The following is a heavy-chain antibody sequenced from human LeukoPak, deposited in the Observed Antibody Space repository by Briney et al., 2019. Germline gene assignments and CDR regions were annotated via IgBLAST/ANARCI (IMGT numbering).Heavy chain of an antibody. CDR2: IKKDGSEK. V-gene: IGHV3-7*01. CDR3: ARHLSGVTGYTYGRGIDY. J-gene: IGHJ4*02. D-gene: IGHD5-18*01. CDR1: GFTFSDYY. Sequence: GGSLRLSCAASGFTFSDYYMSWIRQAPGKGLEWVANIKKDGSEKYYVDSVSGRFTISRDNAKTSLYLQMNSLRAEDTAIYYCARHLSGVTGYTYGRGIDYWGQGTLVTVSS.